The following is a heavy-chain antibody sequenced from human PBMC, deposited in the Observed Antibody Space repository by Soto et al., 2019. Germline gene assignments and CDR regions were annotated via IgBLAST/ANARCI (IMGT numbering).Heavy chain of an antibody. CDR1: GFTFSSYA. Sequence: GGSLRLSCAASGFTFSSYAMHWVRQAPGKGLEWVAVISYDGSNKYYADSVKGRFTISRDNSKNTLYLQMNSLRAEDTAVYYCARDLNEIAATNWLDPWGQGTLVTVSS. D-gene: IGHD6-6*01. CDR2: ISYDGSNK. J-gene: IGHJ5*02. CDR3: ARDLNEIAATNWLDP. V-gene: IGHV3-30-3*01.